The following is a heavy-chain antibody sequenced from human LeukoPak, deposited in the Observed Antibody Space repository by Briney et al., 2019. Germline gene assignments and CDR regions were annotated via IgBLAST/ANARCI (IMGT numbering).Heavy chain of an antibody. CDR3: ARDYKCAFDN. J-gene: IGHJ4*02. CDR2: IGISSGNT. V-gene: IGHV3-48*01. D-gene: IGHD1-1*01. CDR1: GFTFSAYS. Sequence: GGSLRLSCAASGFTFSAYSMNWVRQAPGKGLEWISYIGISSGNTKYADSVKGRFTISGDKAKNSLYLQMNSLRVEDTAVYYCARDYKCAFDNWGQGTLVTVSS.